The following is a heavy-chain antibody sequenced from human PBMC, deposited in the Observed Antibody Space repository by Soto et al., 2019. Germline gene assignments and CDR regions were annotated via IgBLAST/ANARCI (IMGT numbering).Heavy chain of an antibody. CDR2: ISSSSYT. CDR3: ASHVYDSSGYDAFDI. D-gene: IGHD3-22*01. CDR1: GFTFSDYY. V-gene: IGHV3-11*06. J-gene: IGHJ3*02. Sequence: GGSLRLSCAASGFTFSDYYMSWIRQAPGKGLEWVSYISSSSYTNYADSVKGRFTISRDNAKNSLYLQMNSLRAEDTAVYYCASHVYDSSGYDAFDIWGQGTMVTVSS.